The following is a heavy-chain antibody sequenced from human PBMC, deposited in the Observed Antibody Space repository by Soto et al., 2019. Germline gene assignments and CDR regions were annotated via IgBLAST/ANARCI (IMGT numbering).Heavy chain of an antibody. CDR3: ARGSTIFGVVIGDAFDI. CDR1: GYTFTSYA. CDR2: INAGNGNT. V-gene: IGHV1-3*01. J-gene: IGHJ3*02. Sequence: ASVKVSCKASGYTFTSYAMHWVRPAPGQRLEWMGWINAGNGNTKYSQKFQGRVTITRDTSARTAYMELSSLRSEDTAVYYCARGSTIFGVVIGDAFDIWGQGTMVTVSS. D-gene: IGHD3-3*01.